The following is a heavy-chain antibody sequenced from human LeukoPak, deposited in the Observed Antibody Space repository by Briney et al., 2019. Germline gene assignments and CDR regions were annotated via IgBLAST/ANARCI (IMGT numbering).Heavy chain of an antibody. CDR2: IYTSGST. V-gene: IGHV4-4*07. J-gene: IGHJ5*02. CDR3: ARDRSSGWYKKNWFDP. CDR1: GGSISSYY. Sequence: SETLSLTCTVSGGSISSYYWSWIRQPAGQGLEWIGRIYTSGSTNYNPSLKSRVTMSVDTSKNQFSLKLSSVTAADTAVYYCARDRSSGWYKKNWFDPWGQGTLVTVSS. D-gene: IGHD6-19*01.